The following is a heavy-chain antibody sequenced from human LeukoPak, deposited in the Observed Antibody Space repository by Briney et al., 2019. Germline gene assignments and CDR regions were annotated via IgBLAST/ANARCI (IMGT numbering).Heavy chain of an antibody. D-gene: IGHD6-19*01. CDR1: GYTFTSYG. CDR2: ISAYNGNT. Sequence: GASVKVSCKASGYTFTSYGISWVRQAPGQGLEWMGWISAYNGNTNYAQKLQGRVTMTTDTSTSTAYMELRSLRSDDTALYYCARGTVAFNYYYYGMDVWGQGTTVTVSS. J-gene: IGHJ6*02. V-gene: IGHV1-18*01. CDR3: ARGTVAFNYYYYGMDV.